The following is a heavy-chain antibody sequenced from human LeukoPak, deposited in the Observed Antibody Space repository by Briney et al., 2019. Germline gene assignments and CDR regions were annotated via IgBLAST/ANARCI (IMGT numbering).Heavy chain of an antibody. CDR2: INPSGGGT. D-gene: IGHD3-3*01. Sequence: GASVKVSCMASGYTFTNYFMHWVRQAPGQGLEWMGVINPSGGGTTYAQRFQGRVTMTRDTSTSTVHMELSSLRAEDTAVYYCARGMYYDFWSGYYTSLASGALHYWGQGTLVTVSS. CDR1: GYTFTNYF. J-gene: IGHJ4*02. CDR3: ARGMYYDFWSGYYTSLASGALHY. V-gene: IGHV1-46*01.